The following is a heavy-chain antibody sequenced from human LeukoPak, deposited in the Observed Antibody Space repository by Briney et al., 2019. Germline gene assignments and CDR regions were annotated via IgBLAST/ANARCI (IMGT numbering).Heavy chain of an antibody. D-gene: IGHD6-19*01. CDR3: ARAYPQWLVYAFDI. Sequence: ASVTVTCKASGYTFTSYGLSWVRQPPAQGLEWMGCMSAYNGNTNYAQKLQGRVTMTTDTSTSTAYMELRSLRSDDTAVYYCARAYPQWLVYAFDIWGQGTMVTVSS. CDR2: MSAYNGNT. CDR1: GYTFTSYG. J-gene: IGHJ3*02. V-gene: IGHV1-18*01.